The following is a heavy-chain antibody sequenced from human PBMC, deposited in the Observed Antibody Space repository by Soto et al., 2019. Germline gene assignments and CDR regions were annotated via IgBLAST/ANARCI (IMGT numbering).Heavy chain of an antibody. CDR1: GFTFSDYH. D-gene: IGHD2-8*01. J-gene: IGHJ5*02. V-gene: IGHV3-11*06. CDR2: ISHSGSST. Sequence: LRLSCAASGFTFSDYHMTWIRQAPEKGLEWVSSISHSGSSTNYADSVKGRFTISRDNAKNSLYLQMHSLRAEDTAVYYCARTSWLYAIGPDWFDPWGQGTLVTVSS. CDR3: ARTSWLYAIGPDWFDP.